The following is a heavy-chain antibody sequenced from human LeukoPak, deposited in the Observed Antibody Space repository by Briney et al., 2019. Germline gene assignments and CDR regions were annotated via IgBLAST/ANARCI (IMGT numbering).Heavy chain of an antibody. CDR2: IKSKTDGGTT. J-gene: IGHJ4*02. CDR1: GFTFSNVW. CDR3: TPSIAVAGSLYY. Sequence: PGGSLRLSCAASGFTFSNVWMSWVRQAPGKGLEWVGRIKSKTDGGTTDYAAPVKGRFTISRDDSKNTLNLQMNSLKTEDTAVYYCTPSIAVAGSLYYWGQGTLVTVSS. V-gene: IGHV3-15*01. D-gene: IGHD6-19*01.